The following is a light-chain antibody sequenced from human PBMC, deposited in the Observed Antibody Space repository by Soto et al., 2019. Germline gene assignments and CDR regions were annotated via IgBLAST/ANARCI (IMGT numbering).Light chain of an antibody. CDR3: QQYGSLPFT. J-gene: IGKJ3*01. CDR1: QSLTNIY. CDR2: GVS. Sequence: ELVLTQSPGTLSLSPGERATLSCRASQSLTNIYLAWYQQKPGQAPRVLIYGVSTRATGIPDRLSGSGSGTDFTLTISILEPEDFAVYYCQQYGSLPFTFGPGTNVDIK. V-gene: IGKV3-20*01.